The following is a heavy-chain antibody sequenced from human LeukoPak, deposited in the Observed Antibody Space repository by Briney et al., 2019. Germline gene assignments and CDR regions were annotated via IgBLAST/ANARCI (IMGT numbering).Heavy chain of an antibody. CDR2: ISGSGST. D-gene: IGHD3-22*01. CDR1: GFTFSSYA. Sequence: GGSLRLSCAASGFTFSSYAMSWVRQAPGKGLEWVSAISGSGSTYCADSVKGRFTISRDNSKNTLYLQMNSLRDEDTAVYYCAKHRFESGGYHSTDWGQGTLVTVSS. J-gene: IGHJ4*02. V-gene: IGHV3-23*01. CDR3: AKHRFESGGYHSTD.